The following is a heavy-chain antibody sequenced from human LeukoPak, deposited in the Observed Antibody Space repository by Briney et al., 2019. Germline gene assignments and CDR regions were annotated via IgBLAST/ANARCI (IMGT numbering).Heavy chain of an antibody. Sequence: GRSLRLSCAASGFIFSNYGMHWVRQAPAKGLEGVAVISSDGSNTYCADSVRGRFTMSRDTSKNTLYLQMNSLRAEDTAVYYCAKSSGSYGRENAFDIWGQGTMVTVSS. J-gene: IGHJ3*02. D-gene: IGHD5-18*01. V-gene: IGHV3-30*18. CDR1: GFIFSNYG. CDR2: ISSDGSNT. CDR3: AKSSGSYGRENAFDI.